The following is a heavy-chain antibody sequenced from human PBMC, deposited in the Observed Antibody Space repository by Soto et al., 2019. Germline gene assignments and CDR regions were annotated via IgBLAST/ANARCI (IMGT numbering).Heavy chain of an antibody. J-gene: IGHJ3*02. CDR2: IVVGSGNT. V-gene: IGHV1-58*01. CDR1: GFTFTSSA. Sequence: QMQLVQSGPEVKKPGTSVKVSCKASGFTFTSSAVQWVRQARGQRLEWIGWIVVGSGNTNYAQKFQERVTITRDMSTSTAYMELSSLRSEDTAVYYCAAPRREANYYDSSGYPGRSAFDIWGQGTMVTVSS. CDR3: AAPRREANYYDSSGYPGRSAFDI. D-gene: IGHD3-22*01.